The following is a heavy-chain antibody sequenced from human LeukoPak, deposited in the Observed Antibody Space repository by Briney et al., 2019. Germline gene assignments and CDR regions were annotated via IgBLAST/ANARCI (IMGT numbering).Heavy chain of an antibody. CDR1: GYTFTSYY. CDR2: INPSGGST. D-gene: IGHD6-19*01. J-gene: IGHJ4*02. Sequence: ASVKVSCKASGYTFTSYYMHWVRQAPGQGLEWMGIINPSGGSTSYAQKFQGRVTMTRDTSTSTVYMELSSLRSEDTAVYFCAKEMTYSSGWKVGDYWGQGTLVTVSS. CDR3: AKEMTYSSGWKVGDY. V-gene: IGHV1-46*01.